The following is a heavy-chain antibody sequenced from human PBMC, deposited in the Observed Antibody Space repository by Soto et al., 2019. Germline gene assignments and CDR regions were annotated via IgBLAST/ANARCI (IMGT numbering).Heavy chain of an antibody. CDR3: AKDGIAAAGTLYYYYGMDV. CDR2: ISGSGGST. Sequence: GGSLRLSCAASGFTFSSYAMSWVRQAPGKGLEWVSAISGSGGSTYYADSVKGRFTISRDNSKNTLYLQMNSLRAEDTAVYYCAKDGIAAAGTLYYYYGMDVWGQGTTVTVSS. V-gene: IGHV3-23*01. D-gene: IGHD6-13*01. J-gene: IGHJ6*02. CDR1: GFTFSSYA.